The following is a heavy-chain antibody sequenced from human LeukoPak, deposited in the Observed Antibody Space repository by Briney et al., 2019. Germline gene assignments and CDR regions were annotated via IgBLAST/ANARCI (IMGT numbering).Heavy chain of an antibody. CDR1: GGSISSYY. Sequence: PSETLSLTCTVSGGSISSYYWSWLQQPAGKGLEWIGRIYTSGSTNYNPSLKSRVTMSVDTSKNQFSLKLSSVTAADTAVYYCARDYDFWSDKDYWGQGTLVTVSS. V-gene: IGHV4-4*07. CDR3: ARDYDFWSDKDY. J-gene: IGHJ4*02. CDR2: IYTSGST. D-gene: IGHD3-3*01.